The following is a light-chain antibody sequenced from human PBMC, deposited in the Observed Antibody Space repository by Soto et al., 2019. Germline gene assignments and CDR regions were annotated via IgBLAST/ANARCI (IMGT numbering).Light chain of an antibody. V-gene: IGLV2-14*01. CDR1: SSDVGGHNY. Sequence: QSALTQPASVSGSPGQSITISCTGTSSDVGGHNYVSWYQQHPGKAPKFMIFEVSNRPSGVSNRFSGFKSGNKASLTISGLQSVDDAEYYFSSYTRSNTVVFGVGTNVTVL. CDR3: SSYTRSNTVV. J-gene: IGLJ3*02. CDR2: EVS.